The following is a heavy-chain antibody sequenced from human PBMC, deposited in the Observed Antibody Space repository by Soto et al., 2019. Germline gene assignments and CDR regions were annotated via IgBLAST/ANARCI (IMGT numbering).Heavy chain of an antibody. D-gene: IGHD6-19*01. CDR3: ARLYIAVAGTDGYYYYGMDV. V-gene: IGHV4-4*07. Sequence: PSETLSLTCTVSGGSISSYYWSWIRQPAGKGLEWIGRIYTSGSTNYNPSLKSRVTMSVDTSKNQFSLKLSSVTAADTAVYYCARLYIAVAGTDGYYYYGMDVWGQGTTVT. CDR2: IYTSGST. J-gene: IGHJ6*02. CDR1: GGSISSYY.